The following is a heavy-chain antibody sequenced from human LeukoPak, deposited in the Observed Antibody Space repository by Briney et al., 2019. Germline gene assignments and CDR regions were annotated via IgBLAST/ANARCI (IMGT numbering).Heavy chain of an antibody. CDR1: GGSISSYY. CDR3: ARHPYDYYFDL. V-gene: IGHV4-4*09. CDR2: IYPSGSP. J-gene: IGHJ2*01. Sequence: SETLSLTCTVSGGSISSYYWSWIRQPPEKGLEWIGYIYPSGSPNYNPSLKSRVTISVDTSKKQFSLKLSGVTAADTAVYYCARHPYDYYFDLWGRGTLVTVSS. D-gene: IGHD3-16*01.